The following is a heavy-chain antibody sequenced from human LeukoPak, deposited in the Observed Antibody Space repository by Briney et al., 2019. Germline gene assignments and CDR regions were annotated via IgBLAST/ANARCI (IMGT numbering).Heavy chain of an antibody. CDR2: FYHSGST. CDR1: GYSITSGYY. D-gene: IGHD2-2*01. V-gene: IGHV4-38-2*02. Sequence: SETLSLTCTVSGYSITSGYYWGWIRPPPGQGLEWIGSFYHSGSTYYNPALISRVTIPEDTSKNQFSLKLSSVTAADTAVYFCARTHGIVAAADWCDPWGQGTLVTVS. J-gene: IGHJ5*02. CDR3: ARTHGIVAAADWCDP.